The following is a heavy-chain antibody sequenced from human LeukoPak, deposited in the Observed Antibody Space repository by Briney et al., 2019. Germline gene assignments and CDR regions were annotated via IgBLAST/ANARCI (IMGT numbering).Heavy chain of an antibody. CDR3: ARSGSYSGPYVY. D-gene: IGHD1-26*01. CDR2: IYYSGST. CDR1: GGSISSYY. V-gene: IGHV4-59*12. Sequence: SETLSLTCTVSGGSISSYYWNWIRQPPGKGLEWIGYIYYSGSTNYNPSLKSRVTISVDTSKNQFSLKLSSVTAADAAVYYCARSGSYSGPYVYWGQGTVVTVSS. J-gene: IGHJ4*02.